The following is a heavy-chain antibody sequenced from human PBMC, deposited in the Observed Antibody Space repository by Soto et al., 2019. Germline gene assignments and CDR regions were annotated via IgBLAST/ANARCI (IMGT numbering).Heavy chain of an antibody. D-gene: IGHD3-3*01. Sequence: ASVKVSCKVSGYTLTELSMHWVRQAPGKGLEWMGGFDPEDGETIYAQKFQGRVTMTEDTSTDTAYMELSNLRSEDTAVYYCATRVVTNYYYGMDVWGQGTTVTVSS. J-gene: IGHJ6*02. V-gene: IGHV1-24*01. CDR1: GYTLTELS. CDR2: FDPEDGET. CDR3: ATRVVTNYYYGMDV.